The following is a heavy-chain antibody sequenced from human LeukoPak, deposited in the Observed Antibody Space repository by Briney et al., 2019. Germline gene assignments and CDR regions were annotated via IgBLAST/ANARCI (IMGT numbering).Heavy chain of an antibody. CDR3: ARRPTSSSSFDY. CDR1: GGSISSYY. Sequence: SETLSLTCTVSGGSISSYYWSWIRQPPGKGLEWIGYIYYSGSTNYNPSLKSRVTISVDTSKNQFSLKLSSVTAADTAVYYCARRPTSSSSFDYWGQGTLVTVSS. D-gene: IGHD6-13*01. CDR2: IYYSGST. V-gene: IGHV4-59*08. J-gene: IGHJ4*02.